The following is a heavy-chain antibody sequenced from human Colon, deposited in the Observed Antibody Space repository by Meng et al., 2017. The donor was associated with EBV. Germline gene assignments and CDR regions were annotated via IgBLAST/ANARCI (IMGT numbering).Heavy chain of an antibody. CDR3: ARVGAYCGGDCYHPR. CDR2: IYHSGST. J-gene: IGHJ4*02. CDR1: GGSLSSRNW. V-gene: IGHV4-4*02. Sequence: GPGRVDASGTLSLTCAVYGGSLSSRNWWIWVRQPPGKGLEWIGEIYHSGSTDYNPSLKSRVTISVDESKNQFSLRLSSVTAADTAVYYCARVGAYCGGDCYHPRWGQGTLVTVSS. D-gene: IGHD2-21*02.